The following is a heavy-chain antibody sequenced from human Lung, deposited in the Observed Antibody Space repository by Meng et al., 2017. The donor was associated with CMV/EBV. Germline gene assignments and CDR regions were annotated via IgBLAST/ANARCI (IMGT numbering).Heavy chain of an antibody. J-gene: IGHJ6*02. Sequence: GGSLRLSCAAPGSPASSNYMSWVRQAPGKGLEWVSVIYSGGSTYYADSVKGRFTISRDNAKNTLYLQMNSLSAGDTAVYYCGRERVRNFVVPPVASRIAAPAGMDVWGQGTAVTVSS. V-gene: IGHV3-66*01. CDR1: GSPASSNY. D-gene: IGHD2-2*01. CDR2: IYSGGST. CDR3: GRERVRNFVVPPVASRIAAPAGMDV.